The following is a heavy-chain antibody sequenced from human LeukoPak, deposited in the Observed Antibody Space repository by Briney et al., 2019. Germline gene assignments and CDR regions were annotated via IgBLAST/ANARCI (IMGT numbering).Heavy chain of an antibody. CDR2: INSDGSST. CDR1: GFTFSNYL. CDR3: ARVQGHPPNGLDI. Sequence: GSLRLSCAASGFTFSNYLMHWVRQAPGKGLVWVSRINSDGSSTSYADSVKGRFTISRDNAKNTLYLQMNSLRAEDTAVYYCARVQGHPPNGLDIWGQGTMVTVSS. V-gene: IGHV3-74*01. D-gene: IGHD2-8*01. J-gene: IGHJ3*02.